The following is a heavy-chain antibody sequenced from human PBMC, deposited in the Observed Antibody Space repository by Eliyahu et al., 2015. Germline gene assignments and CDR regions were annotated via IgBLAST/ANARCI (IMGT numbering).Heavy chain of an antibody. J-gene: IGHJ4*02. V-gene: IGHV3-23*01. D-gene: IGHD3-9*01. CDR3: AKDPALDILTGHDY. Sequence: FTISRDNSKNTLYLQMNSLRAEDTAVYYCAKDPALDILTGHDYWGQGTLVTVSS.